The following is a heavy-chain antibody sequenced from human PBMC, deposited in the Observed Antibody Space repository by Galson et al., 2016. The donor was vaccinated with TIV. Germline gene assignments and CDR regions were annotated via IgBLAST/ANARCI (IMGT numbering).Heavy chain of an antibody. D-gene: IGHD3-22*01. V-gene: IGHV3-9*01. Sequence: SLRLSCAASGFTFRNYRMNWVRQAPGEGLEWVSGISWNSGDIAYADSVKGRFTISRDNAKNSLYLQMNSLRAEDTALYYCAKGLVPYYFERSGALDFWGQGTLVTISS. CDR2: ISWNSGDI. CDR3: AKGLVPYYFERSGALDF. J-gene: IGHJ4*02. CDR1: GFTFRNYR.